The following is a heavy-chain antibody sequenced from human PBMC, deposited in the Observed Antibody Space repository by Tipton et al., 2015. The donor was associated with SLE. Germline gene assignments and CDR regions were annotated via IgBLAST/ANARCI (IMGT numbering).Heavy chain of an antibody. D-gene: IGHD3-3*01. J-gene: IGHJ6*02. CDR2: INHSGST. CDR1: GGSFSGYY. CDR3: ARGDFWSGLYGMDV. V-gene: IGHV4-34*01. Sequence: TLSLTCAVYGGSFSGYYWSWIRQPPGKGLEWIGEINHSGSTNYNPSLKSRVTISVDTSKKQFSLKLSSVTAADTAVYYCARGDFWSGLYGMDVWGQGTTVTVSS.